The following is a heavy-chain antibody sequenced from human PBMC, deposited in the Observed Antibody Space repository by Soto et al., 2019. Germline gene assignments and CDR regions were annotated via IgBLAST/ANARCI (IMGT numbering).Heavy chain of an antibody. V-gene: IGHV1-3*01. J-gene: IGHJ4*02. CDR2: INAGNGNT. CDR1: GYTFTSYA. D-gene: IGHD3-22*01. Sequence: QVQLVQSGAEVKKPGASVKVSCKASGYTFTSYAMHWVRQAPGQRLEWMGWINAGNGNTKYSQKFQGRVTITRDTSASTAYMELGSLGSEDTAVYYCSYDSSGGGGESYWGQGTLVTVSS. CDR3: SYDSSGGGGESY.